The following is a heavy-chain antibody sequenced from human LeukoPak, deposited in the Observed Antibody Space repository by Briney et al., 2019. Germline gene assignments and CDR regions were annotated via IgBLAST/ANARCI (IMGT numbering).Heavy chain of an antibody. Sequence: SETLSLTCTVSGGSISSYYWSWIRQPPGKGLEWIGYIYYSGSTNYNPSLKSRVTISVDTSKNQFSLKLSSVTAADTAVYYCARRCSSTSCYGYYYYYYYMDVWGKGTTVTVSS. D-gene: IGHD2-2*01. J-gene: IGHJ6*03. CDR3: ARRCSSTSCYGYYYYYYYMDV. CDR2: IYYSGST. V-gene: IGHV4-59*01. CDR1: GGSISSYY.